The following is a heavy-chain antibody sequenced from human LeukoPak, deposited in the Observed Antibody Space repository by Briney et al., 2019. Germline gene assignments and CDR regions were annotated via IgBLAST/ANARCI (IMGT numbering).Heavy chain of an antibody. J-gene: IGHJ3*02. CDR1: GGSFSGYY. V-gene: IGHV4-34*01. CDR2: INHSGST. Sequence: SETLSLTCAVFGGSFSGYYWSWIRQPPGKGLEWIGEINHSGSTNYNPSLKSRVTISVDTPKNQFSLKLSSVTAADTAVYYCARVPAASFDIWGQGTMVTVSS. CDR3: ARVPAASFDI. D-gene: IGHD2-2*01.